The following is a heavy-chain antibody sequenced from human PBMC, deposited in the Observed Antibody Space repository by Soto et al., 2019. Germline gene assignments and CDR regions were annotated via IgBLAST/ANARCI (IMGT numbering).Heavy chain of an antibody. D-gene: IGHD3-9*01. CDR1: GYTFTSYS. CDR3: ARNSSKFYDILPFYYTGDLHGMEV. CDR2: INPSFGST. J-gene: IGHJ6*02. Sequence: GASVKVSCKASGYTFTSYSMSWVRQAPGQGLEWMGVINPSFGSTSYAQKFQGRVTMTRDKSTSTVYMELSSLRSEDTAVYYCARNSSKFYDILPFYYTGDLHGMEVWGQGATVTGLL. V-gene: IGHV1-46*01.